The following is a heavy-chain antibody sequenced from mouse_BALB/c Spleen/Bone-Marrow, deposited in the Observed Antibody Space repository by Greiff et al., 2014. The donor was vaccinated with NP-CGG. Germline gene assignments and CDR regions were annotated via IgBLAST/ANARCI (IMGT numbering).Heavy chain of an antibody. D-gene: IGHD2-4*01. CDR3: ARHNYDETWFAY. J-gene: IGHJ3*01. Sequence: EVMLVEPGGGLVQPGGSLKLSCATSGFTFSDYYMYWVRQTPEKRLEWVAYISNGGGSTYYPDTVKGRFTISRDNAKNTLYLQMSRLKSEDTAMYYCARHNYDETWFAYWGQGTLVTVSA. V-gene: IGHV5-12*02. CDR1: GFTFSDYY. CDR2: ISNGGGST.